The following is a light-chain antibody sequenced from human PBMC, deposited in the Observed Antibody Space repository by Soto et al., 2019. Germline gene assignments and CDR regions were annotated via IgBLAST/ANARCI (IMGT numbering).Light chain of an antibody. CDR1: HIVLYSGNNRNY. Sequence: DTVLTQSPDSLSVSLVEMSTINFRCIHIVLYSGNNRNYLAWYQQKPGQPPKLLINWASTRESGVPDRFSGSGSGTDFTLTINSLQAEDVAVYYCQQYDVSPLTFGGGAKVDI. J-gene: IGKJ4*01. CDR2: WAS. V-gene: IGKV4-1*01. CDR3: QQYDVSPLT.